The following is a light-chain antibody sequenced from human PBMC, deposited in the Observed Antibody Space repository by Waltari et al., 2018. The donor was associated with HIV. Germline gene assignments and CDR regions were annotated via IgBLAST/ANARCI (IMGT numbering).Light chain of an antibody. CDR2: DSE. V-gene: IGLV7-46*01. J-gene: IGLJ2*01. CDR3: LLSYGGVRV. CDR1: IGGVARCPF. Sequence: LVTQEPSLTVSPGDTVTLSCAPFIGGVARCPFPFWFHLKSVRPPRTLTYDSETRHPLTPGRFSGSLAGGRAILTLSGALPEDEAEYFCLLSYGGVRVFGGGTNLTV.